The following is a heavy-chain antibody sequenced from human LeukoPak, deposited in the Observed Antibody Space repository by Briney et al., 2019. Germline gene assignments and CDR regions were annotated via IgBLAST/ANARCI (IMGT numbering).Heavy chain of an antibody. D-gene: IGHD3-10*01. Sequence: GGSLRLSCAAAGFTFSSYAMTGGRQAPGKGLEWVSAISGSGSTTYYADSVKGRFTISRDTSKNTQYLQMSSLRAEDTAVYYCAKVGDYYGSGKYSNFDYWGQGTLVTVSS. CDR3: AKVGDYYGSGKYSNFDY. CDR1: GFTFSSYA. V-gene: IGHV3-23*01. CDR2: ISGSGSTT. J-gene: IGHJ4*02.